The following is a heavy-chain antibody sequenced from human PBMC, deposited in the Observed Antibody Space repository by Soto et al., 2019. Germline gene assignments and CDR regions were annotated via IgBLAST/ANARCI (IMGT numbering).Heavy chain of an antibody. CDR2: INQSGST. Sequence: QVQLQQWGAGLLKPSETLSLTCAVYGGSFSGYYWSWIRQPPGKGLEWIGEINQSGSTNYNPSLKSRVTISVDTSKNQFSLKLSSVTAADTAVYYCARRFPEYYYGMDVWGQGTTVTVSS. CDR1: GGSFSGYY. J-gene: IGHJ6*02. D-gene: IGHD2-21*01. CDR3: ARRFPEYYYGMDV. V-gene: IGHV4-34*01.